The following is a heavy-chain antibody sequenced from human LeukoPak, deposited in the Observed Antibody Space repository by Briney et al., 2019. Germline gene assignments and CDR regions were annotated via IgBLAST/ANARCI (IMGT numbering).Heavy chain of an antibody. CDR2: INWNGGIP. J-gene: IGHJ1*01. Sequence: PGGSLRLSCAASGFTFGDCGMSWVRQAPGKGLEWVSGINWNGGIPRYADSVRGRSTISRDNAKNSLYLQMNSLRAEDTAVYYCAKPLEPSALLLHWGQGTLVTVSS. CDR1: GFTFGDCG. V-gene: IGHV3-20*04. CDR3: AKPLEPSALLLH. D-gene: IGHD1-14*01.